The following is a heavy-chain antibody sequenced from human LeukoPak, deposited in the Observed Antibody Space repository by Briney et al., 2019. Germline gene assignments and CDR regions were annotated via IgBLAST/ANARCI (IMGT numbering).Heavy chain of an antibody. CDR1: GGSISSANYY. CDR3: ARKGKLGDAFDI. V-gene: IGHV4-61*02. CDR2: IYASENT. D-gene: IGHD3-16*01. J-gene: IGHJ3*02. Sequence: SETLSLTCTVSGGSISSANYYWSWIRQPAGKGLEWIGRIYASENTNYNPSLKSRVTISIDTSKNQFSLKLNSVTAVDTAVYYCARKGKLGDAFDIWGQGTMVTVSS.